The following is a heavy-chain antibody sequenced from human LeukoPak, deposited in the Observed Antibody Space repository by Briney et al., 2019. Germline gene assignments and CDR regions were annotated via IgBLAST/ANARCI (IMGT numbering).Heavy chain of an antibody. V-gene: IGHV4-61*02. CDR2: IYTSGST. CDR3: ASSPTYYYDSSGYYSGY. CDR1: GGSISSGSYY. J-gene: IGHJ4*02. Sequence: SETLSLTCTVSGGSISSGSYYWSWIRQPAGKGLEWIGRIYTSGSTNYNPSLKSRVTISVDTSKNQFSLKLSSVTAADTAVYYCASSPTYYYDSSGYYSGYWGQGTLVTVSS. D-gene: IGHD3-22*01.